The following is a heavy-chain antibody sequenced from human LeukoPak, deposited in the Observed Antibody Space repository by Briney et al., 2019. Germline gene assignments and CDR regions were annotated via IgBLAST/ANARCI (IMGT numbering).Heavy chain of an antibody. Sequence: SETLSLTCAVYGGSFSGYYWSWIRQPPGKGLEWIGEINHSGSTNYNPSLKSRVTISVDTSKNQFSLKLSSVTAADTAVYYCASRTHYDFWSGYYYYMDVWGKGTTVTVS. CDR3: ASRTHYDFWSGYYYYMDV. CDR1: GGSFSGYY. J-gene: IGHJ6*03. CDR2: INHSGST. D-gene: IGHD3-3*01. V-gene: IGHV4-34*01.